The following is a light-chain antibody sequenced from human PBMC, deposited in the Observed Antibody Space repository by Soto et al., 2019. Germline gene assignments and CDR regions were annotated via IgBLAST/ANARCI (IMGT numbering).Light chain of an antibody. CDR1: SNDVGAYNY. Sequence: QSALTQPASVSGSPGQSITISCTGTSNDVGAYNYVSWYQQHPGKAPKLMIYEVSNRPSGVSNRFSGSKSGNTASLTISGLQAEDEADYYCSLYTSENTYVFGTGTKVTVL. V-gene: IGLV2-14*01. CDR2: EVS. CDR3: SLYTSENTYV. J-gene: IGLJ1*01.